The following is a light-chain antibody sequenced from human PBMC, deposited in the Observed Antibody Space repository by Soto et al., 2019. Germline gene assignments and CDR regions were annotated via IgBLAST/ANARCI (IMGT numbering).Light chain of an antibody. V-gene: IGKV3-15*01. CDR2: GAS. J-gene: IGKJ5*01. Sequence: EIVMPPALDTLSVSPGERAIFSCRASQSVSSNLAWYQQKPGQAPRLLIYGASTRATGIPARFSGSGSGTDFALKISRVEAEDVGVYSCMQGTHWPITFGQGT. CDR1: QSVSSN. CDR3: MQGTHWPIT.